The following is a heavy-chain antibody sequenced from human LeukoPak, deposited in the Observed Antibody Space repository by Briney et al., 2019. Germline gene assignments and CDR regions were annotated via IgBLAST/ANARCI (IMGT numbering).Heavy chain of an antibody. D-gene: IGHD6-13*01. CDR2: ISAYNGNT. J-gene: IGHJ4*02. V-gene: IGHV1-18*01. CDR3: ARDSYSSSSPPLDY. Sequence: ASVKVSCKASVYTFTSYGISWVRQAPGQGLEWMGWISAYNGNTNYAQKLQGRVTMTTDTSTSTAYMELRSLRSDDTAVYYCARDSYSSSSPPLDYWGQGTLVTVSS. CDR1: VYTFTSYG.